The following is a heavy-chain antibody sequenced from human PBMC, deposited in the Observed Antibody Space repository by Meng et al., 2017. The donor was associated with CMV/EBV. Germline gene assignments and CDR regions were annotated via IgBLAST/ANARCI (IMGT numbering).Heavy chain of an antibody. CDR1: GFTFSDYY. CDR3: VRSSGWSLFDY. Sequence: QLVQSGAEMQKPGASVKVSCTTSGFTFSDYYIHWVRQAPGQGLEWIGWVNSNNDATNYARKFQGRVSMTRDTSISTAHMELSRLMSDDTAVYYCVRSSGWSLFDYWGQGTLVTVSS. J-gene: IGHJ4*02. D-gene: IGHD6-19*01. V-gene: IGHV1-2*02. CDR2: VNSNNDAT.